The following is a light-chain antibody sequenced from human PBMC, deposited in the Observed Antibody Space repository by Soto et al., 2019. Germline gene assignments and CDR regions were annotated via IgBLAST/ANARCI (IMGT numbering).Light chain of an antibody. CDR2: DAS. J-gene: IGKJ1*01. V-gene: IGKV3-11*01. CDR3: QQRRNWPRT. CDR1: QSVSSY. Sequence: DIVLTQSPATLSLSPGERATLSCRASQSVSSYLAWYQQKPGQAPRLLVYDASKRATGIPARFSGSGSGTYFTLTISSLEPEDFAVYYCQQRRNWPRTFGQGTKVEIK.